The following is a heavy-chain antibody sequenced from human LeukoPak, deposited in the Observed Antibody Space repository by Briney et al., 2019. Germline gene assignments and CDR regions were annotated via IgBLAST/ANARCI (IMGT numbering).Heavy chain of an antibody. D-gene: IGHD2-8*01. V-gene: IGHV3-7*01. CDR1: GFTFSSYW. CDR2: IKQDGSEK. CDR3: ARDTLWGNGVTAYYYYYYMDV. Sequence: GGSLRLSCAASGFTFSSYWMSWVRQAPGKGLEWVANIKQDGSEKYYVDSVKGRFTISRDNSRNTLYLQMNSLRAEDTAVYYCARDTLWGNGVTAYYYYYYMDVWGKGTTVTVSS. J-gene: IGHJ6*03.